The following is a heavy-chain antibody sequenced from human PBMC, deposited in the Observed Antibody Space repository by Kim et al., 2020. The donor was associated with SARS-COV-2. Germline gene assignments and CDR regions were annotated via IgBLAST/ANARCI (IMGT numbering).Heavy chain of an antibody. V-gene: IGHV3-23*01. CDR1: GFTFSDYA. J-gene: IGHJ3*02. D-gene: IGHD3-16*02. CDR2: ISGRGGST. Sequence: GGSLRLSCAVSGFTFSDYAMSWVRQAPGKGLEWVSSISGRGGSTYYADSVKGRFTISRDNSMDTLYLQMNSLRAEDTALYYCAKRFHSAGLWGSWRYDTFDIWGQGTVVTVSS. CDR3: AKRFHSAGLWGSWRYDTFDI.